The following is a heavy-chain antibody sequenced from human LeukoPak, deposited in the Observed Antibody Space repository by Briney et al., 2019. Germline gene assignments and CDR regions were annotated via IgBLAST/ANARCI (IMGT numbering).Heavy chain of an antibody. CDR1: ADSISSNNW. D-gene: IGHD6-19*01. Sequence: PSETLSLTCAVSADSISSNNWWSWVRQPPGKGLEWIGEIYHSGITNYNPSLKSRVTISVDKSKNHFSLKVNSVTAADTAVYYCTRAPPYGSGWSKGVLDYWGQGTLVTVSS. J-gene: IGHJ4*02. CDR3: TRAPPYGSGWSKGVLDY. CDR2: IYHSGIT. V-gene: IGHV4-4*02.